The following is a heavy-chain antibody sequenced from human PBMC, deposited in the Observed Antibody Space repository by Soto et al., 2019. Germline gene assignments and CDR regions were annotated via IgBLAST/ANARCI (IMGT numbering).Heavy chain of an antibody. Sequence: QVQLVESGGGVVQPGRSLRLSCAASGFTFSSYAMHWVRQAPGKGLEWVAVISYDGSNKYYADSVKGRFTISRDNSKHMLYLQMNSLRAEDTAVYYCARPPDSSGYSGYCGQGTLVTVSS. V-gene: IGHV3-30-3*01. J-gene: IGHJ4*02. CDR1: GFTFSSYA. CDR3: ARPPDSSGYSGY. D-gene: IGHD3-22*01. CDR2: ISYDGSNK.